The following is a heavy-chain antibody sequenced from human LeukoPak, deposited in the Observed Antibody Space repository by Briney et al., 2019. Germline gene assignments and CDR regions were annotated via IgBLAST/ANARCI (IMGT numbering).Heavy chain of an antibody. Sequence: GGSLRLSCAASGFTFSSYGMHWVRQAPGKGLEWVAVIWYDGSNKYYADSVKDRFTISRDNSKNTLYLQMNSLRAEDTAVYYCARVHCSSTSCPYPYYYYGMDVWGKGTTVTVSS. D-gene: IGHD2-2*01. CDR2: IWYDGSNK. V-gene: IGHV3-33*01. CDR1: GFTFSSYG. J-gene: IGHJ6*04. CDR3: ARVHCSSTSCPYPYYYYGMDV.